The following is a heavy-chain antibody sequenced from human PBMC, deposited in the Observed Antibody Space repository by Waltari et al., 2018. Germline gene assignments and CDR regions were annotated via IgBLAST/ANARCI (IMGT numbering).Heavy chain of an antibody. D-gene: IGHD3-3*01. CDR3: ARKGVGSGYSLDY. V-gene: IGHV4-34*01. CDR2: IHHCGST. CDR1: GGSFSGYY. Sequence: QVQLQQWGAGLLKPSETLSLTCAVYGGSFSGYYWSWIRQPPGKGLEWIGEIHHCGSTNYNPSLKSRVTISVDTSKNQFSLKLSSVTAADTAVYYCARKGVGSGYSLDYWGQGTLVTVSS. J-gene: IGHJ4*02.